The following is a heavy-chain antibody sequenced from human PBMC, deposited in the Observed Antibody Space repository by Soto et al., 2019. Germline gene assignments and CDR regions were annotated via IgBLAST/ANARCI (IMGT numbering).Heavy chain of an antibody. Sequence: SETLSLTCTVSGGSISSYYWSWIRQPPGKGLEWIGYIYYSGSTNYNPSLKSRVTISVDTSKNQFSLKLSSVTAADTAVYYCAKERPMVRGVHAFDIWGQGTMVTVSS. J-gene: IGHJ3*02. CDR3: AKERPMVRGVHAFDI. V-gene: IGHV4-59*12. CDR1: GGSISSYY. D-gene: IGHD3-10*01. CDR2: IYYSGST.